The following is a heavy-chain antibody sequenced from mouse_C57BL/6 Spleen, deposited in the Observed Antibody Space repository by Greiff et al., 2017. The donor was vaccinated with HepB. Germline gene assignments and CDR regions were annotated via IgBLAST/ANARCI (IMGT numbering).Heavy chain of an antibody. CDR1: GYTFTSYG. CDR3: ARGGSYWYFDV. J-gene: IGHJ1*03. Sequence: VQLQQSGAELARPGASVKLSCKASGYTFTSYGISWVKLRTGQGLEWIGEIYPRSGNTYYNEKFKGKATLTADKSSSTAYMELRSLTSEDSAVYFCARGGSYWYFDVWGTGTTVTVSS. CDR2: IYPRSGNT. V-gene: IGHV1-81*01. D-gene: IGHD1-1*02.